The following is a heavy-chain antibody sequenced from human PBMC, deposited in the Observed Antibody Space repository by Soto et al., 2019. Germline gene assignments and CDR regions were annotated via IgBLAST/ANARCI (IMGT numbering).Heavy chain of an antibody. D-gene: IGHD6-19*01. CDR2: IYYSGST. Sequence: IRQPPGKGLEWIGSIYYSGSTYYNPSLKSRVTISVDTSKNQFSLKLSSVTAADTAVYYCARLSRVDSSGWWGQGTLVTVSS. J-gene: IGHJ4*02. CDR3: ARLSRVDSSGW. V-gene: IGHV4-39*01.